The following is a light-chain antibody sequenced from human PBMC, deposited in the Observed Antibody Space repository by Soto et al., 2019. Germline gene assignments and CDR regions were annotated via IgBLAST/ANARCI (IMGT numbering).Light chain of an antibody. CDR3: QQRGDMPLT. CDR2: EAT. CDR1: QSVSKY. V-gene: IGKV3-11*01. J-gene: IGKJ4*01. Sequence: EIVLTQSPATLSLSPGERATLSCRASQSVSKYLAWYQQKPGQAPRLLICEATNRATGIPDRFSGSGSGTDFALTISRLEPEDFAVYYCQQRGDMPLTFGGGTKVEIK.